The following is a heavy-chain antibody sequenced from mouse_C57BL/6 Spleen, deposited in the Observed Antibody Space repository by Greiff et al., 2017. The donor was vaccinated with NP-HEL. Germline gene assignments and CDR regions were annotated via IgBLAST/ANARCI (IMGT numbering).Heavy chain of an antibody. V-gene: IGHV14-4*01. Sequence: VQLQQSGAELVRPGASVKLSCTASGFNIKDDYMHWVKQRPEQGLEWIGWIDPENGDTEYASKFQGKATITADTSSNTAYLQLSSLTSEDTAVYYCTTGPLPGMDYWGQGTSVTVSS. D-gene: IGHD4-1*01. J-gene: IGHJ4*01. CDR3: TTGPLPGMDY. CDR1: GFNIKDDY. CDR2: IDPENGDT.